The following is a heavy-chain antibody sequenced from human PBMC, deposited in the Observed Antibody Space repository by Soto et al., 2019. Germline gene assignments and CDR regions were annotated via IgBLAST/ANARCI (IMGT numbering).Heavy chain of an antibody. J-gene: IGHJ4*02. V-gene: IGHV1-69*01. D-gene: IGHD3-3*01. Sequence: QVQLVQSGAEVKEPGSAVKVSCKAPADSFSSYGISWVRQAPGQGLEWMGGIIPIFGTTNYAAKFQGRVTKTPDEPTNTAYMELSSLRSEDTALYYCARVFPDGWVEPGVVRGYLDTWGRGTLVTVSS. CDR2: IIPIFGTT. CDR1: ADSFSSYG. CDR3: ARVFPDGWVEPGVVRGYLDT.